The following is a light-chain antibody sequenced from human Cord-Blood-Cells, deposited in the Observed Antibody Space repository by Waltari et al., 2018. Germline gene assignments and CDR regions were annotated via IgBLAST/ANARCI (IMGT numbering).Light chain of an antibody. CDR3: CSYAGSYTWV. Sequence: QSALTQPRSVSGSPGQSVPISCTGTSSAVGGYQYVSWYQQHPGKAPKLTIYDFSKRPSGVPDRFSGSKSGNTASLTISGLQAEDEADYYCCSYAGSYTWVFGGGTKLTVL. CDR2: DFS. V-gene: IGLV2-11*01. J-gene: IGLJ3*02. CDR1: SSAVGGYQY.